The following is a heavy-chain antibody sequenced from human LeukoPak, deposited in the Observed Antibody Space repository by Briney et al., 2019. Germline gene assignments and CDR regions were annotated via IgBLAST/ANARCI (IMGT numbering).Heavy chain of an antibody. CDR3: ARIANYYDSSGR. Sequence: PGGSLRLSCAASGFTFSSYEMNWVRQAPGKGLEWVSYISSSGSMIYYADSVKGRFTISRDNAKNSLYLQMNSLRAEDTAVYYCARIANYYDSSGRWGQGTLVTVSS. CDR2: ISSSGSMI. V-gene: IGHV3-48*03. CDR1: GFTFSSYE. D-gene: IGHD3-22*01. J-gene: IGHJ4*02.